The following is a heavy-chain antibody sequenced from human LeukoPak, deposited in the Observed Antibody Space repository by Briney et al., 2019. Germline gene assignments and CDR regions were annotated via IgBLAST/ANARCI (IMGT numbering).Heavy chain of an antibody. CDR2: IYYSGST. CDR3: ARGVFDTWIQLSYFDY. D-gene: IGHD5-18*01. J-gene: IGHJ4*02. V-gene: IGHV4-39*07. Sequence: PSETLSLTCTVSGGSISSSSYYWGWIRQPPGKGLEWIGSIYYSGSTYYNPSLKSRVTISVDTSKNQFSLKLSSVTAADTAVYYCARGVFDTWIQLSYFDYWGQGTLVTVSS. CDR1: GGSISSSSYY.